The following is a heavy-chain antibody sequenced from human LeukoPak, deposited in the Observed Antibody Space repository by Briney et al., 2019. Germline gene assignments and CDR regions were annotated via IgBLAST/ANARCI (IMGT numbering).Heavy chain of an antibody. CDR3: ARATTATTGFGYFDS. V-gene: IGHV4-31*03. Sequence: SQTLSLTCTVSDDSLISGTYYWNWIRQYPGKGLEWVGYIHFTGSTDYSPSLKSRGTISVDKSKNHFSLNVNSVTAADTAVYYCARATTATTGFGYFDSWGQGALATVSS. CDR2: IHFTGST. CDR1: DDSLISGTYY. J-gene: IGHJ4*02. D-gene: IGHD4-17*01.